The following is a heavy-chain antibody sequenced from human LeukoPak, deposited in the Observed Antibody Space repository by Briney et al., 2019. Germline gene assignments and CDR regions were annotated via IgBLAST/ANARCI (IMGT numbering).Heavy chain of an antibody. CDR2: IFYSGST. J-gene: IGHJ4*02. D-gene: IGHD6-6*01. V-gene: IGHV4-39*07. Sequence: PSETLSLTCTVSGGSISTSSYYWGWVRQPPGKGLEWIGNIFYSGSTYYSPSLKSRVTISVDTSKNQFSLKLSSVTAADTAVYYCARDRGIAARHFDYWGQGTLVTVSS. CDR1: GGSISTSSYY. CDR3: ARDRGIAARHFDY.